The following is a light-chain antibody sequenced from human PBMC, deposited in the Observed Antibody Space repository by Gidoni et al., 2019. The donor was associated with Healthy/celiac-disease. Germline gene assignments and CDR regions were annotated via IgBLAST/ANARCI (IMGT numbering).Light chain of an antibody. CDR1: QSVSSY. Sequence: EIVLTQSPATLSLSPGERATLPCRASQSVSSYLAWYQQKPGQAPRLLIYDASNRATGIPARFRGSGSGTDFPFTISSLEPEDFSVYYCQQRSNWPKAFGGGTKVEIK. J-gene: IGKJ4*01. V-gene: IGKV3-11*01. CDR2: DAS. CDR3: QQRSNWPKA.